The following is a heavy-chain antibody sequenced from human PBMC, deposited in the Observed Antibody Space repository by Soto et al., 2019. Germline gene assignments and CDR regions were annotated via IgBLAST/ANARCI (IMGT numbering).Heavy chain of an antibody. D-gene: IGHD4-17*01. CDR2: IWYDGRNK. V-gene: IGHV3-33*01. CDR3: ARAPDYGGNYFDY. CDR1: GFTFISHG. J-gene: IGHJ4*02. Sequence: QVQLVESGGGAVQPGRSLRLACAASGFTFISHGLHWVRQAPGKGLEWVAVIWYDGRNKYYGESVKGRLTISRDKSEKTVYLQMNSLRAEATAVYHCARAPDYGGNYFDYWGQGTLVTVSS.